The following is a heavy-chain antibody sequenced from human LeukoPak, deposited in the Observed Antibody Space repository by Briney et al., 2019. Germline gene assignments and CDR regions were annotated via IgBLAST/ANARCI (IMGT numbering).Heavy chain of an antibody. CDR2: ISGSGGST. D-gene: IGHD3-22*01. CDR1: GFSLSGYW. CDR3: AKDRYSSGYYER. V-gene: IGHV3-23*01. J-gene: IGHJ4*02. Sequence: GGSLRLSCVGSGFSLSGYWMSWVRQAPGKGLEWVSAISGSGGSTYYADSVKGRFTISRDNSKNTLYLQMNSLRAEDTAVYYCAKDRYSSGYYERWGQGTLVTVSS.